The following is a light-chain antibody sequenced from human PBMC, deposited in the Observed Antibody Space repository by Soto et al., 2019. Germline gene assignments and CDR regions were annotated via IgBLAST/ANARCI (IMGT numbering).Light chain of an antibody. Sequence: EIVLTQSPGTLSLSPGERATLSCRASQSVSSRYLAWYQQKPGQAPRLLIYGASNRATGIPDRFSGSGSGTDFTLTISRLEPEDFAVYFCQQYGSTPPFTFGQGTKVEIK. J-gene: IGKJ2*01. CDR3: QQYGSTPPFT. CDR1: QSVSSRY. CDR2: GAS. V-gene: IGKV3-20*01.